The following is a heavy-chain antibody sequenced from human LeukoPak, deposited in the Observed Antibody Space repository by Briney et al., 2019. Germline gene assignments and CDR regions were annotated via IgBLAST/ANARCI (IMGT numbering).Heavy chain of an antibody. CDR2: IRYDGSNT. J-gene: IGHJ4*02. CDR3: AKGGGAVATHLIDY. V-gene: IGHV3-30*02. Sequence: GGSLRLSCAASEFTFSSYGMHWVRQAPGKGLEWVAFIRYDGSNTYYADSVKGRFTISRDNSKNTLYLEVNSLRTEDTAVYYCAKGGGAVATHLIDYWGQGTLVTVSS. D-gene: IGHD6-13*01. CDR1: EFTFSSYG.